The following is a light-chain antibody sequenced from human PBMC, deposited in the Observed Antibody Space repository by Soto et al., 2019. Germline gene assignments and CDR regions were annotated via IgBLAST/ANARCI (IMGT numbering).Light chain of an antibody. CDR1: SDNY. Sequence: QSVLTQPASVSGSPGQSTTISCTGTSDNYVSWYQQHPGKVPKLMIYGVTNRPSGVSDRFSGSKSGNTASLTISGLQTEDEADYYCSSYTNSRTLLFGAGTKVTVL. CDR2: GVT. V-gene: IGLV2-14*01. CDR3: SSYTNSRTLL. J-gene: IGLJ1*01.